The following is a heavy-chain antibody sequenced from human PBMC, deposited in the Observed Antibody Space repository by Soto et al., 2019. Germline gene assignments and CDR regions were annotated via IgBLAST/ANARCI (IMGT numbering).Heavy chain of an antibody. CDR2: ISYDGSNK. CDR3: AKDDEMATTAFDY. J-gene: IGHJ4*02. V-gene: IGHV3-30*18. D-gene: IGHD5-12*01. Sequence: QVQLVESGGGVVQPGRSLGLSCAASGFTFSSYGMHWVRQAPGKGLEWVAVISYDGSNKYYADSVKGRFTISRDNSKNTLYLQMNSLRAEDTAVYYCAKDDEMATTAFDYWGQGTLVTVSS. CDR1: GFTFSSYG.